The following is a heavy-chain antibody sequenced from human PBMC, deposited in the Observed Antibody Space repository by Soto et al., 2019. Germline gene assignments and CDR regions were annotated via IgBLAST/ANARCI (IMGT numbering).Heavy chain of an antibody. D-gene: IGHD3-3*01. CDR1: GFTFSSYG. V-gene: IGHV3-30*18. CDR2: ISYDGSNK. CDR3: ANSFIRFLNYYGMDV. Sequence: PGGSLRLSCAASGFTFSSYGMHWVRQAPGKGLEWVAVISYDGSNKYYADSVKGRFTISRDNSKNTLYLQMNSLRAEDTAVYYCANSFIRFLNYYGMDVWGQWTTVTVSS. J-gene: IGHJ6*02.